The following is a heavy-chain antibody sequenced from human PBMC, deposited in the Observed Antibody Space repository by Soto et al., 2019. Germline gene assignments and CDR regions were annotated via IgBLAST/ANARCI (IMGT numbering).Heavy chain of an antibody. V-gene: IGHV1-18*01. J-gene: IGHJ4*02. CDR3: ARAGVYYDVLTGSLYFDY. CDR1: GDTFSTYT. CDR2: ISAYSGNP. D-gene: IGHD3-9*01. Sequence: ASVKVSCKASGDTFSTYTITWVRQAPGRGLEWLGWISAYSGNPNYAQKFQGRVSMTTDTSTSTAYMELKSLRSDDTAMYYCARAGVYYDVLTGSLYFDYWGQGTLVTVSS.